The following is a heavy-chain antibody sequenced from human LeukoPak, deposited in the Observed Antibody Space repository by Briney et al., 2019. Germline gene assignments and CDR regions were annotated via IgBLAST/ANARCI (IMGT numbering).Heavy chain of an antibody. CDR1: GFTFGTYV. CDR2: ISGSGGST. V-gene: IGHV3-23*01. CDR3: ARGGLGGYDFLLDF. Sequence: PGGSLRLSCEASGFTFGTYVMSWVRQAPGKGLEWVPAISGSGGSTYYADSVKGRFTISRDNSKNTLFLQMNSLRAVDSAVYYCARGGLGGYDFLLDFWGQGTLVTVSS. J-gene: IGHJ4*02. D-gene: IGHD3-3*01.